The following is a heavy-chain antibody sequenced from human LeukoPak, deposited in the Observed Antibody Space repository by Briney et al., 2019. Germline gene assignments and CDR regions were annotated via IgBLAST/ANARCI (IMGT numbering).Heavy chain of an antibody. Sequence: SETLSLTCAVYGGSFSGYYWSWIRQPPGKGLEWIGEINHSGSTNYNPSLKSRVTISVDTSKNQFSLKLSSVTAADTAVYYCARARLYDILTGYYRHYYYMDVWGKGITVTVSS. J-gene: IGHJ6*03. D-gene: IGHD3-9*01. CDR3: ARARLYDILTGYYRHYYYMDV. CDR1: GGSFSGYY. CDR2: INHSGST. V-gene: IGHV4-34*01.